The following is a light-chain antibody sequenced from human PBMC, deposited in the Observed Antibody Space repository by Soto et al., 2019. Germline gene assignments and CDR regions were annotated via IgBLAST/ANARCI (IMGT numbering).Light chain of an antibody. J-gene: IGKJ1*01. Sequence: EIVLTQSPGTLSLSPGERATLSCRASQSVSSTYLAWYQQKPGQAPRLLISGASSRATGIPDRFSVSGSGTDFTLIISRLEPEDFAVYYCQQYGRSSTFGQGTKVEIK. CDR2: GAS. CDR1: QSVSSTY. V-gene: IGKV3-20*01. CDR3: QQYGRSST.